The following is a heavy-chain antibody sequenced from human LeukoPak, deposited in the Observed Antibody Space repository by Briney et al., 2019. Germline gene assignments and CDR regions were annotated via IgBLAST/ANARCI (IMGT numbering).Heavy chain of an antibody. V-gene: IGHV1-69*13. CDR2: IIPIFGTA. Sequence: SVKVSCKASGYTFTSYGISWVRQAPGQGLEWMGGIIPIFGTANYAQKFQGRVTITADESTSTAYMELSSLRSEDTAVYYCARDLSSSYYYVFDYWGQGTLVTVSS. CDR1: GYTFTSYG. J-gene: IGHJ4*02. D-gene: IGHD3-22*01. CDR3: ARDLSSSYYYVFDY.